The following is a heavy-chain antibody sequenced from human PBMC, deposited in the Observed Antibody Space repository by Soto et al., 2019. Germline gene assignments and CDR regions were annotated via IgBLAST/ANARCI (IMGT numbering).Heavy chain of an antibody. CDR1: GYSISSSNW. J-gene: IGHJ4*02. Sequence: QVQLQESGPGLVKPSDTLSLTCAVSGYSISSSNWWGWIRQPPGKGLEWIGYIYYSGTTYYNPSLKSRVTMSVDASKNQFSLKLTSVTDVDTAVYYCARREIQGPIDYWGQGTLVTVSS. CDR2: IYYSGTT. V-gene: IGHV4-28*01. D-gene: IGHD1-26*01. CDR3: ARREIQGPIDY.